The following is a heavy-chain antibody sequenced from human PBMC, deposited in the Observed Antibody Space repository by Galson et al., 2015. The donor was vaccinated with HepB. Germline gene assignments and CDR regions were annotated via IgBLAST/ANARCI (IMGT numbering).Heavy chain of an antibody. V-gene: IGHV3-49*03. J-gene: IGHJ6*02. Sequence: SLRLSCAASGFTFGDYAMSWFRQAPGKGLEWVGFIRSKAYGGTTEYAASVKGRFTISRDDSKSIAYLQMNSLKTEDTAVYYCTRHYDFWSGYYTPPNYYYYGMDVWGQGTTVTVSS. D-gene: IGHD3-3*01. CDR1: GFTFGDYA. CDR2: IRSKAYGGTT. CDR3: TRHYDFWSGYYTPPNYYYYGMDV.